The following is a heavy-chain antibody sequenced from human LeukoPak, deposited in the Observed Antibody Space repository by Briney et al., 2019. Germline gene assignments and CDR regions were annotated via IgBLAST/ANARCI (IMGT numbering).Heavy chain of an antibody. D-gene: IGHD4-17*01. CDR3: ATVKYDYGDPVGWFDP. Sequence: GGSLRLSCAASGFPFSASAMTWVRQAPGKGLEWVSHILSTGTTYYADSVRGRFTISRDNSKNTLYLLMTSLRADDTPVYYCATVKYDYGDPVGWFDPWGQGTLVTVSS. CDR2: ILSTGTT. CDR1: GFPFSASA. V-gene: IGHV3-23*01. J-gene: IGHJ5*02.